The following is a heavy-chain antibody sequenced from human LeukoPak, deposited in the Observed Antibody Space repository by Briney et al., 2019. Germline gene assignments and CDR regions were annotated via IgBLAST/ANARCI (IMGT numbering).Heavy chain of an antibody. D-gene: IGHD6-13*01. Sequence: ASVKVSCKASGYAFTGFYMHWVRQAPGHGLEWMGWISPYSGDTNYAQKLQGRVTMARDTPISTAYMELSRLRSDDTAVYYCARDQGVAAAGSEYYYSGMNVWGQGTTVTVSS. CDR1: GYAFTGFY. J-gene: IGHJ6*02. V-gene: IGHV1-2*02. CDR3: ARDQGVAAAGSEYYYSGMNV. CDR2: ISPYSGDT.